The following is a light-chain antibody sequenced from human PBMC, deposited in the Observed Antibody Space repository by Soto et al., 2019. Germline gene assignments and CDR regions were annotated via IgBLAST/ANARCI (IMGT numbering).Light chain of an antibody. Sequence: EIVLTQSPGTLSLSPGERATLSCRASQSVSSSYLAWYQQKPGQAPRLLIYGASSRATGIPDRFSGSGSGTDFTLTISRLEPEHFAVYYCQQYGSSPVDFGPGTKVDIK. J-gene: IGKJ3*01. CDR2: GAS. CDR3: QQYGSSPVD. CDR1: QSVSSSY. V-gene: IGKV3-20*01.